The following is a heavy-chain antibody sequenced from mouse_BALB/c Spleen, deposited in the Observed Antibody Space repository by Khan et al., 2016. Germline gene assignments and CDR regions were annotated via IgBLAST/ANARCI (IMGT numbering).Heavy chain of an antibody. J-gene: IGHJ2*01. Sequence: EVELQQSGPDLVKPGASVKISCKASGYSFTDYYMHWVRQSHGKSLEWIGRINPNNSNTHYNQKFKGKAILTVDKSSNTAYMELRSLTSEDSAVCFCARMGAMITTHYFDFWGQGTTLTVSS. V-gene: IGHV1-34*01. CDR2: INPNNSNT. CDR3: ARMGAMITTHYFDF. CDR1: GYSFTDYY. D-gene: IGHD2-4*01.